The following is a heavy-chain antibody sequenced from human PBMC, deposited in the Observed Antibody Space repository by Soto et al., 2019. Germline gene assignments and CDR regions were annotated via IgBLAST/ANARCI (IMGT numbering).Heavy chain of an antibody. CDR1: GGSISSYY. CDR2: IYYSGST. Sequence: PSETLSLTCTVSGGSISSYYWSWIRQPPGKGLEWIGYIYYSGSTNYNPSLKSRVTISVGTSKNQFSLKLSSVTAADTAVYYCARAASITMVRGVTQRYYMDDWGKGTKVTVAS. J-gene: IGHJ6*03. D-gene: IGHD3-10*01. V-gene: IGHV4-59*01. CDR3: ARAASITMVRGVTQRYYMDD.